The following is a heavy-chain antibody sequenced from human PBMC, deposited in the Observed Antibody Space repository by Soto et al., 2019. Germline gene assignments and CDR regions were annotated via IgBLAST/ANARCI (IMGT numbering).Heavy chain of an antibody. CDR3: ARGGYSGSRRDFDY. D-gene: IGHD5-12*01. CDR1: GGSISSYY. J-gene: IGHJ4*02. V-gene: IGHV4-59*01. CDR2: IYYSGST. Sequence: SENLSLTRTVSGGSISSYYWSWIRQPPGKGLEWIGYIYYSGSTNYNPSLKSRVSISVDTSKNQFSLKLSSVTAADTAVYYCARGGYSGSRRDFDYWGQGTLVTVSS.